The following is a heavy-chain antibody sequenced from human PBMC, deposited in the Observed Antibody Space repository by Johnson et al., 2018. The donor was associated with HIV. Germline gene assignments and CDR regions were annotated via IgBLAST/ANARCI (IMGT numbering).Heavy chain of an antibody. D-gene: IGHD4-17*01. CDR2: ISYDGSNK. CDR3: ARGGDYGDWSGAFDI. Sequence: VQLVESGGGVVQPGRSLRLSCAASGFTFSSYGMHWVRQAPGKGLEWVAVISYDGSNKNYADSVKGRFTISRDNSKNTLYRQMNSLRAEDTAVYYCARGGDYGDWSGAFDIWGQGTMVTVSS. CDR1: GFTFSSYG. J-gene: IGHJ3*02. V-gene: IGHV3-33*05.